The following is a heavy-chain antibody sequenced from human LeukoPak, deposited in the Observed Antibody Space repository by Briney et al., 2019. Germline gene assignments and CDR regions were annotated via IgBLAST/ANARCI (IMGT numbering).Heavy chain of an antibody. Sequence: KPSETLSLTCTVSGGSISSSSYYWGWIRQPPGKGLEWIGSIYYSGSTYYNPSLKSRVTISVDTSKNQFSLKLSSVTAADTAVYYCARHFYWDSSSWDDAFDIWGQGTMVTVSS. CDR3: ARHFYWDSSSWDDAFDI. J-gene: IGHJ3*02. CDR2: IYYSGST. V-gene: IGHV4-39*01. CDR1: GGSISSSSYY. D-gene: IGHD6-13*01.